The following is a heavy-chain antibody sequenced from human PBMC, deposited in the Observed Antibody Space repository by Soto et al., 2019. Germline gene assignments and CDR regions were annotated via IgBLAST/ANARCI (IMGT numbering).Heavy chain of an antibody. J-gene: IGHJ4*02. D-gene: IGHD4-17*01. Sequence: QVQLVESGGGVVQPGRSQRLSCSASGFTFSSYGMHWVRQAPGKGLECVAFISYDGFNKYYADSVQGRFTISRDNSQNTLSLQMNRLRPDDTALYYCAKDKMDYGLFDSWGRGTLVTVSS. CDR3: AKDKMDYGLFDS. V-gene: IGHV3-30*18. CDR1: GFTFSSYG. CDR2: ISYDGFNK.